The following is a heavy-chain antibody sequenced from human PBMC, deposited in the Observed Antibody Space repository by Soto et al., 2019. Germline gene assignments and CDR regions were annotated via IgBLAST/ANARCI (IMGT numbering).Heavy chain of an antibody. Sequence: PGGSLRLSCGASGFSLSTYDMHWVRQATGKGLEWVSVIGTAGNTYYADSVKGRFTISRDDAKNSLYLQMNSLRVGDTAVYYCERDRHYGSGVYGMEVWGQGTTVTVSS. J-gene: IGHJ6*02. CDR3: ERDRHYGSGVYGMEV. CDR1: GFSLSTYD. CDR2: IGTAGNT. V-gene: IGHV3-13*04. D-gene: IGHD3-10*01.